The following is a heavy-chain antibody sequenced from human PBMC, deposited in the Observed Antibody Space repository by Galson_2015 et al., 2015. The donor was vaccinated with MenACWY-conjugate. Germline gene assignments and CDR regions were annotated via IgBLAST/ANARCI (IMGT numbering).Heavy chain of an antibody. CDR2: ISTSGGNT. Sequence: SLRLSCAASGFTFGSCAMSWVRQAPGKGLEWVSTISTSGGNTYYADSVKGRFTISRDISKNTLYLQMNSLRAEDTAIYYCAKRGKVVTALYYLDYWGQGTLVTVSS. J-gene: IGHJ4*02. CDR1: GFTFGSCA. CDR3: AKRGKVVTALYYLDY. V-gene: IGHV3-23*01. D-gene: IGHD2-21*02.